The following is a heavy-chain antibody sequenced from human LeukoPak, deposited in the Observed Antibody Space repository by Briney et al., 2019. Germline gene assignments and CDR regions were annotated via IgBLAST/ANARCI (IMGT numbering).Heavy chain of an antibody. D-gene: IGHD1-7*01. V-gene: IGHV3-74*01. CDR1: GFTLNGYW. CDR2: INSDGSTT. J-gene: IGHJ5*02. CDR3: AKSTRVGTTLVDWFDP. Sequence: QAGGSLRLSCAAPGFTLNGYWMHWVRQAPGKGLVWVSRINSDGSTTSYADSVKGRFTISRDNSKNTLYLQMNSLRAEDTAVYYCAKSTRVGTTLVDWFDPWGQGALVIVSS.